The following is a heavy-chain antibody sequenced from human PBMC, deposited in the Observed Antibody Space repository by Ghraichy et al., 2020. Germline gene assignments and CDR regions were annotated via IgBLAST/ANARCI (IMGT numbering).Heavy chain of an antibody. CDR2: ISSSSSYI. CDR3: AREQYQLLGYYYYYGMDV. D-gene: IGHD2-2*01. CDR1: GFTFSSYS. J-gene: IGHJ6*02. V-gene: IGHV3-21*01. Sequence: LSLTCAASGFTFSSYSMNWVRQAPGKGLEWVSSISSSSSYIYYADSVKGRFTISRDNAKNSLYLQMNSLRAEDTAVYYCAREQYQLLGYYYYYGMDVWGQGTTVTVSS.